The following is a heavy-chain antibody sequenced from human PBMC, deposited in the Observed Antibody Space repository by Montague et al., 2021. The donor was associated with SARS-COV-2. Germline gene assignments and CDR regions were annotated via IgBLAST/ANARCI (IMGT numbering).Heavy chain of an antibody. J-gene: IGHJ5*02. V-gene: IGHV4-34*01. Sequence: SETLSLTCAVYGGSFSGYYWSWIRQPPGKGLEWIGEINHSGSTNYNPSLKSRVTISVDTSKNQFSLKLSSVTAADTAVYYCARRSQVVTAIWALRTSLSSWFDPWGQGTLVTVSS. CDR3: ARRSQVVTAIWALRTSLSSWFDP. CDR1: GGSFSGYY. D-gene: IGHD2-21*02. CDR2: INHSGST.